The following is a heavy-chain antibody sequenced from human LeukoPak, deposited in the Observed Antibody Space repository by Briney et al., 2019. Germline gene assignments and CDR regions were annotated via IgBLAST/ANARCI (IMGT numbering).Heavy chain of an antibody. CDR3: ARWMYYYDDTGFDP. J-gene: IGHJ5*02. CDR2: IYYSGST. D-gene: IGHD3-22*01. V-gene: IGHV4-39*07. Sequence: SETLSLTCTVSGGSISSSSYYWGWIRQPPGKGLEWIGSIYYSGSTYYNPSLKSRVTISADTSTNQFSLELSSVTAADTAVYYCARWMYYYDDTGFDPWGQGTLVTVSS. CDR1: GGSISSSSYY.